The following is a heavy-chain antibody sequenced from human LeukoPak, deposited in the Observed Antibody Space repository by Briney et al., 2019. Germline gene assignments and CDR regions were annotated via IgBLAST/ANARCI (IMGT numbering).Heavy chain of an antibody. CDR3: TTGGGEETYKYCLTS. J-gene: IGHJ5*02. Sequence: PGGSLRLSCAASGFTFSNAWMSWVRQAPGKGLEWVGRIKSKTDGGTTDYAAPVKGRFTISRDDSKNTLYLQMNSLKTEDTAVYYCTTGGGEETYKYCLTSWGQGTLVTVSS. D-gene: IGHD2/OR15-2a*01. CDR2: IKSKTDGGTT. CDR1: GFTFSNAW. V-gene: IGHV3-15*01.